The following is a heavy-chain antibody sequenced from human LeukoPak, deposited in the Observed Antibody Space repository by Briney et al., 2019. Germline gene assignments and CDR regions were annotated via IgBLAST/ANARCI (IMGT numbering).Heavy chain of an antibody. Sequence: SETLSLTCTVSGGSISSSDNYWGWVRQPPGKGPEWIGSIYYSGSSYYSPSLKSRATISGDTSKNQFSLKQSPVTAADTAVYYRARLHLYVHNYVNFDYWGQGTLVSVSS. CDR1: GGSISSSDNY. V-gene: IGHV4-39*01. D-gene: IGHD3-10*02. J-gene: IGHJ4*02. CDR3: ARLHLYVHNYVNFDY. CDR2: IYYSGSS.